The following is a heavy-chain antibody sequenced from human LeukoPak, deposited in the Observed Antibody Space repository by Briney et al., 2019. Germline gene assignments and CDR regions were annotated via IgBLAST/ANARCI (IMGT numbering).Heavy chain of an antibody. CDR1: GGSISSGGYY. J-gene: IGHJ4*02. V-gene: IGHV4-30-2*01. D-gene: IGHD1-26*01. CDR2: IYHSGST. CDR3: ARAWESIAGYYFDY. Sequence: PSETLSLTCTVSGGSISSGGYYWSWIRQPPGKGLEWIGYIYHSGSTYYNPSLKSRVTISVDRSKNQFSLKLSSVTAADTAVYYCARAWESIAGYYFDYWGQGTLVTVSS.